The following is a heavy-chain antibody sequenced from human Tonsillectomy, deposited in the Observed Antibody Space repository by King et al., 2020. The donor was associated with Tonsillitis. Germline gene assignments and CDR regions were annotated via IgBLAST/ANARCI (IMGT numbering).Heavy chain of an antibody. J-gene: IGHJ4*02. V-gene: IGHV3-23*04. CDR3: ARDGMTTVTYHYFDY. Sequence: VQLVESGGGLVQPGGSLRLSCAASGFTFSNYVMSWVRQAPGKGLEWVSAISGSGGSTYYADSVKGRFTISRDNSKNTLYLQMNSLRAEDTAVYYCARDGMTTVTYHYFDYWGQGTLATVSS. D-gene: IGHD4-17*01. CDR2: ISGSGGST. CDR1: GFTFSNYV.